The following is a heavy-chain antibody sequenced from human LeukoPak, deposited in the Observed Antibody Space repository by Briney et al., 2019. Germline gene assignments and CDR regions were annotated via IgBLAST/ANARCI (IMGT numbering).Heavy chain of an antibody. CDR2: INPNSGGT. V-gene: IGHV1-2*02. J-gene: IGHJ4*02. D-gene: IGHD2-21*01. CDR3: ARQIVSGSMGCDF. Sequence: ASVKVSCKASGYTFTGYYMHWVRQAPGQGLEWMGWINPNSGGTNYAQKFQGRVTMTRDTSISTAYMELSRLRSGDTAVYYCARQIVSGSMGCDFWGQGTLVTVSS. CDR1: GYTFTGYY.